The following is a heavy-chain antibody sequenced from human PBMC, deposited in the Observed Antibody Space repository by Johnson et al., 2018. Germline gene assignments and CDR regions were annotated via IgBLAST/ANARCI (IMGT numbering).Heavy chain of an antibody. CDR2: ISYDGSKK. D-gene: IGHD5-12*01. CDR1: GFTFSSYA. J-gene: IGHJ6*03. Sequence: QVQLVQSGGGVVQPGRSLRLSCAASGFTFSSYAMHWVRQAPGKGLEWVAVISYDGSKKYYAVSVKGRFTISRDNSKNTLYLQMNSRRAEDTAVYYCARAPQYSGYYYYMYVWGKGTTVTVSS. V-gene: IGHV3-30-3*01. CDR3: ARAPQYSGYYYYMYV.